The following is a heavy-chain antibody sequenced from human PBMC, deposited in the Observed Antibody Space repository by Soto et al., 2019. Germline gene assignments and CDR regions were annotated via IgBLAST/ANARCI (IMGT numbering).Heavy chain of an antibody. V-gene: IGHV3-30-3*01. CDR1: GFTFRSYA. D-gene: IGHD5-12*01. CDR2: ISYDGGDI. J-gene: IGHJ5*02. CDR3: ARDLGDGYNAYGWFDP. Sequence: GGSLRLSCVGPGFTFRSYAMHWVRQAPGKGLEWVAVISYDGGDIFYADSVKGRFTVSRDNSKNTVHLQMDSLRTEDTGVFYCARDLGDGYNAYGWFDPWGQGSPVTVSS.